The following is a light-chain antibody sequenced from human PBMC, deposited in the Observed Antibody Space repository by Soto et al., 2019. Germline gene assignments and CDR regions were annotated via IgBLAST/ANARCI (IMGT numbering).Light chain of an antibody. Sequence: QSALTQPPSASGSPGQSVTISCTGTSSDVGGYNYVSWYQHHPGKAPKLIIYEVYKRPSGVPDRFSGSKSGNTAALTVSGLQAEDEADYYCISYVGTNSYVFGTGTKAPS. CDR1: SSDVGGYNY. J-gene: IGLJ1*01. V-gene: IGLV2-8*01. CDR2: EVY. CDR3: ISYVGTNSYV.